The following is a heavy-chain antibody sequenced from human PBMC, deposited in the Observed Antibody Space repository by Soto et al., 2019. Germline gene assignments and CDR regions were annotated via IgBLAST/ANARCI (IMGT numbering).Heavy chain of an antibody. CDR1: GGSFGTSY. CDR3: ARVTRFPDAFDI. CDR2: INHNGDS. Sequence: QVHLQQWGAGLLKPSETLSLTCGVYGGSFGTSYWAWIRQSPEKGLEWIGEINHNGDSNYNPSLKMRVTISLYMSDNRFSRKLTPVAAADTAVYYCARVTRFPDAFDIWGQGTPVLVSS. V-gene: IGHV4-34*01. J-gene: IGHJ3*02.